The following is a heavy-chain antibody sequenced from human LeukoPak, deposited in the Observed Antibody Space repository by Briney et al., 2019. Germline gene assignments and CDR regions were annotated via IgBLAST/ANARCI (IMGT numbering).Heavy chain of an antibody. J-gene: IGHJ3*02. Sequence: GGSLRLSYAPSGFTFSSYAMSWVRQAPGKGLEWVAVISGGGSGTYYADSVRGRFTISRDNSKNTVYLQMNSLRAEDTTIYYCAKAVGSSGYFSRDAFDIWGQVTMVTVSS. CDR3: AKAVGSSGYFSRDAFDI. CDR2: ISGGGSGT. D-gene: IGHD3-22*01. CDR1: GFTFSSYA. V-gene: IGHV3-23*01.